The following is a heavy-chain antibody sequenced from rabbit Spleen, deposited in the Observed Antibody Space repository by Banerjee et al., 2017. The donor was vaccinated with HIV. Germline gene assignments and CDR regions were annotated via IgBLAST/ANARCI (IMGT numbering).Heavy chain of an antibody. Sequence: QEQLEESGGGLVQPEGSLTLACTASGFSFSGSYYMCWVRQAPGKGLEWISCIVGSSSGFTYSATWAKGRFTCSKTSSTTVTLQVTRLTAADTATYFCARDTSSSFSSYGMDLWGPGTLVTVS. J-gene: IGHJ6*01. D-gene: IGHD1-1*01. CDR2: IVGSSSGFT. CDR1: GFSFSGSYY. V-gene: IGHV1S45*01. CDR3: ARDTSSSFSSYGMDL.